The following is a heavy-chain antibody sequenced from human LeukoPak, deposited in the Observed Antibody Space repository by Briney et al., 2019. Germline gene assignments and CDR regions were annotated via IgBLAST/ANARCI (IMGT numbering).Heavy chain of an antibody. CDR2: IKQDGSDK. V-gene: IGHV3-7*01. D-gene: IGHD2-2*01. J-gene: IGHJ4*02. CDR1: GFTLSTYW. Sequence: GGSLRLSCAASGFTLSTYWMSWVRQAPGKGLEWVANIKQDGSDKLYVDSVKGRFTISRDNAKNSMYLQMNSLRAEDTAVYYCARVLPVASRDYWGQGTLVTVSS. CDR3: ARVLPVASRDY.